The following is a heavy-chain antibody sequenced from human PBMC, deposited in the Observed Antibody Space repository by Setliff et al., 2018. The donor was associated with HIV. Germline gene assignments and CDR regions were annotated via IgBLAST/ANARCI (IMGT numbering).Heavy chain of an antibody. CDR3: AREVDYYDSSRYLLLYYFDS. D-gene: IGHD3-22*01. V-gene: IGHV4-59*11. J-gene: IGHJ4*02. Sequence: SETLSLTCTVSGGSISSHYWSWIRQPPGKGLEWIGSIYYSGSTNYNPSLKSRVTISVDTSKNQFSLKLSSVTAADTAVDYCAREVDYYDSSRYLLLYYFDSWGQGTLVTVSS. CDR1: GGSISSHY. CDR2: IYYSGST.